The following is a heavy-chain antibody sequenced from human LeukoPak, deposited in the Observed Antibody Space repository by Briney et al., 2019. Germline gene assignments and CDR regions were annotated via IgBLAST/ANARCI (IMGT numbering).Heavy chain of an antibody. CDR2: ISYDGSNT. D-gene: IGHD3-10*01. CDR1: GFTFSSYG. Sequence: GGSLRLSCAASGFTFSSYGMHWVRQAPGKGLEGVAVISYDGSNTYYADSVKGRFTISRDNSKNTLYLQMHSLRAEDTAVYYCAKNYLPDYYGSGSYYNAAMDVWGQGTTVTVSS. CDR3: AKNYLPDYYGSGSYYNAAMDV. V-gene: IGHV3-30*18. J-gene: IGHJ6*02.